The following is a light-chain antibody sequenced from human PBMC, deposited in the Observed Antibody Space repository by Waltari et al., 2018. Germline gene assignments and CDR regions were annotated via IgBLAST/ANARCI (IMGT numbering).Light chain of an antibody. V-gene: IGLV7-46*01. CDR1: TGAVTSGHF. CDR3: LLSYSGARWV. CDR2: DTS. J-gene: IGLJ3*02. Sequence: QAVVTQEPSVTVSPGGTVTLTCGSSTGAVTSGHFPYWFQQKPGQAPMTLIYDTSNKHSWTPARFSGALLGDKAALTLSGAQPEDEAEYYCLLSYSGARWVFGGGTKLTVL.